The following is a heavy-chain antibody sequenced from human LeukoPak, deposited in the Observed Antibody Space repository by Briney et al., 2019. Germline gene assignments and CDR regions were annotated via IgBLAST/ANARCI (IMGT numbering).Heavy chain of an antibody. CDR1: GYTFTSYY. CDR3: ARGPRDYSNPQNSYYYYYYMDV. V-gene: IGHV1-46*01. Sequence: ASVKVSCKASGYTFTSYYMHWVRQAPGQGLEWMGIINPSGGSTSYAQKFQGRVTMTRDTSTSTVYMELSSLRSEDTAVYYCARGPRDYSNPQNSYYYYYYMDVWGKGTTVTVSS. CDR2: INPSGGST. J-gene: IGHJ6*03. D-gene: IGHD4-11*01.